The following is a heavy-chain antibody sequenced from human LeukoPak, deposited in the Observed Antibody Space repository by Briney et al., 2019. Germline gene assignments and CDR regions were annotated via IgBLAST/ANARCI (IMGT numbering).Heavy chain of an antibody. Sequence: GGSLRLSCAAPGFTFSSYAMSWVRQAPGKGLEWVSAISGSGGSTYYADSVKGRFTISRDNSKNTLYLQMNSLRAEDTAVYYCAKDIRISSSSSWRDFDYWGQGTLVTVSS. CDR3: AKDIRISSSSSWRDFDY. D-gene: IGHD6-6*01. V-gene: IGHV3-23*01. J-gene: IGHJ4*02. CDR1: GFTFSSYA. CDR2: ISGSGGST.